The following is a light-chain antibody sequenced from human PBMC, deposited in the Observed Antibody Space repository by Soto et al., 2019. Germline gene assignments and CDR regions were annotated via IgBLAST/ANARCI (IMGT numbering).Light chain of an antibody. CDR1: SSNIGAGYD. Sequence: QSVLTQPPSVSGAPGQRVTISCTGSSSNIGAGYDVHWYQQLPGTAPKLLIYGNSNRPSGVPDRFSGSKSGTSASLAITGLQAEDEADYDCQSYDSSLSVFGGGTKLTVL. J-gene: IGLJ3*02. CDR2: GNS. V-gene: IGLV1-40*01. CDR3: QSYDSSLSV.